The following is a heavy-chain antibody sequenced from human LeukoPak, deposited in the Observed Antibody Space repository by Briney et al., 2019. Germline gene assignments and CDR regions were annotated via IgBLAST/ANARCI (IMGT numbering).Heavy chain of an antibody. V-gene: IGHV4-59*01. J-gene: IGHJ3*02. Sequence: KPSETLSLTCSVSGGSIRSFCWSWIRQPPGKGLEWIGYIYYSGSTNYNPSLKSRVTISVDTSKNQFSLKLSSVTAADTAVYYCTRGDDYYDSSGYYPHGAFDIWGQGTMVTVSS. CDR1: GGSIRSFC. D-gene: IGHD3-22*01. CDR2: IYYSGST. CDR3: TRGDDYYDSSGYYPHGAFDI.